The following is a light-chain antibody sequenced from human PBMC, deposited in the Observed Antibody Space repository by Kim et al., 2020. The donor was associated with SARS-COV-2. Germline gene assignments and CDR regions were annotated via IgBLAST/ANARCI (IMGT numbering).Light chain of an antibody. J-gene: IGKJ1*01. V-gene: IGKV3D-7*01. Sequence: PGERATLSCRASQSVSSSYLTWYQQKPGQAPRLLIYGASTRATGIPARFSGSGSGTDFTLTISSLQPEDSAVYYCQQDYNLLWTFGQGTKVDIK. CDR3: QQDYNLLWT. CDR2: GAS. CDR1: QSVSSSY.